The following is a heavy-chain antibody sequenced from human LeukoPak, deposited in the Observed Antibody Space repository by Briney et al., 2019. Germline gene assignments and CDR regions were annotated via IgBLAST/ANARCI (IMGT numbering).Heavy chain of an antibody. CDR2: IYPGGSDT. Sequence: GESLKISCKGSGYSFTSYWIAWVRQMPGKGLEWMGIIYPGGSDTRYSPSFRGQVTISADKSISIAYLQWSSLKASDTAMYYCTRRVGSSGYSDYWGQGTLVTVSS. CDR3: TRRVGSSGYSDY. CDR1: GYSFTSYW. J-gene: IGHJ4*02. D-gene: IGHD3-22*01. V-gene: IGHV5-51*01.